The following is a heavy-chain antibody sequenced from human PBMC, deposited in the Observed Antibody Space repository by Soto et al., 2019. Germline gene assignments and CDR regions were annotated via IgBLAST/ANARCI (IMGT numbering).Heavy chain of an antibody. J-gene: IGHJ6*01. D-gene: IGHD3-3*01. Sequence: PGGSLRLSCAASGFTFSSYSMNWVRQAPGKGLEWVSSISSSSSHIYYADSVKGRFTISRDNAKNSLYLQMNSLRAEDTAVYYCARGHNLLRFLEWAPFRTADSYYGMDVWGQGTTVTVSS. CDR1: GFTFSSYS. CDR2: ISSSSSHI. CDR3: ARGHNLLRFLEWAPFRTADSYYGMDV. V-gene: IGHV3-21*01.